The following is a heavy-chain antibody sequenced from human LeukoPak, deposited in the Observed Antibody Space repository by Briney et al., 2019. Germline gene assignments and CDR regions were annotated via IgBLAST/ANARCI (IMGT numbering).Heavy chain of an antibody. CDR1: GYTFSSFG. J-gene: IGHJ4*02. V-gene: IGHV1-18*01. D-gene: IGHD5-18*01. CDR3: TTDLGVDTTMIFFDY. Sequence: ASVKVSCKASGYTFSSFGISWVRQAPGQGLEWMGWSSAYNGNTNYAQKFQGRVTMTTDSSTSTAYMEVRSLRSDDTAVYYCTTDLGVDTTMIFFDYWGQGSLVTVSS. CDR2: SSAYNGNT.